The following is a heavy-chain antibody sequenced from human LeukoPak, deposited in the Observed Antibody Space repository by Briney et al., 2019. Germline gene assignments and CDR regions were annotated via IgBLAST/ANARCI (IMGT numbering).Heavy chain of an antibody. CDR1: GFTSSSYS. CDR3: AREGHYYDSSGYH. J-gene: IGHJ4*02. CDR2: ISSSSSYI. D-gene: IGHD3-22*01. Sequence: TGGSLRLSCAASGFTSSSYSMNWVRQAPGKGLEWVSSISSSSSYIYYADSVKGRFTISRDNAKNSLYLQMNSLRAEDTAVYYCAREGHYYDSSGYHWGQGTLVTVSS. V-gene: IGHV3-21*01.